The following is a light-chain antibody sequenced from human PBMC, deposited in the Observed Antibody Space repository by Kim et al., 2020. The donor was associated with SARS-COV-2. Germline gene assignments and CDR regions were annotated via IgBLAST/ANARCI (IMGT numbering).Light chain of an antibody. CDR3: QQYDQWPFT. J-gene: IGKJ4*01. CDR2: DAS. Sequence: EVVLTQSPATLSVSPGESVTPSCRASQSVHRNLAWYQQKPGQAPSLLIDDASTRATGIPARFSGSGSGTEFTLTISSLQPDDSAVYYCQQYDQWPFTFGGGTKVEI. CDR1: QSVHRN. V-gene: IGKV3-15*01.